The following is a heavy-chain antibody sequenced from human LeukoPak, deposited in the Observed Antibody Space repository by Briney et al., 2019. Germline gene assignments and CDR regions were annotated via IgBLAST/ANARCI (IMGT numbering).Heavy chain of an antibody. V-gene: IGHV3-30*02. CDR1: GITFSTSG. J-gene: IGHJ4*02. D-gene: IGHD1-26*01. Sequence: GGSLRLSCAATGITFSTSGMHWVRQAPGRGLEWVAFMRHDGSNEKYADSVKGRFTISRDNSKNTLYLQMNSLRAEDTAVYYCAKELGLYSGSYYYFDYWGQGTLVTVSS. CDR2: MRHDGSNE. CDR3: AKELGLYSGSYYYFDY.